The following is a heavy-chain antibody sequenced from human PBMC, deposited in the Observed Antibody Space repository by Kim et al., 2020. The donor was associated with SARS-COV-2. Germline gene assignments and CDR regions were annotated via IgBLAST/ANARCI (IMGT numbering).Heavy chain of an antibody. V-gene: IGHV3-23*01. CDR2: ISGSGGST. D-gene: IGHD2-8*01. J-gene: IGHJ6*02. Sequence: GGSLRLSCAASGFTFSSYAMSWVRQAPGKGLEWVSAISGSGGSTYYADSVKGRFTISRDNSKNTLYLQMNSLRAEDTAVYYCANTPLIHYYYGMDVWGQGTTVTVSS. CDR3: ANTPLIHYYYGMDV. CDR1: GFTFSSYA.